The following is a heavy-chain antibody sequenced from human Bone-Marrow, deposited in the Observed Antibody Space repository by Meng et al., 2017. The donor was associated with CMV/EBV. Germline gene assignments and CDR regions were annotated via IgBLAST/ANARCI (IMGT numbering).Heavy chain of an antibody. J-gene: IGHJ6*02. CDR3: ARQIVVVPAAQRPFYYYYGMDV. CDR2: IYPGDSDT. D-gene: IGHD2-2*01. V-gene: IGHV5-51*01. Sequence: KVSCKGSGYSFTSYWIGWVRQMPGKGLEWMGIIYPGDSDTRYSPSFQDQVTISADKSISTAYLQWSSLKASDTAMYYCARQIVVVPAAQRPFYYYYGMDVWGQGTTVTVSS. CDR1: GYSFTSYW.